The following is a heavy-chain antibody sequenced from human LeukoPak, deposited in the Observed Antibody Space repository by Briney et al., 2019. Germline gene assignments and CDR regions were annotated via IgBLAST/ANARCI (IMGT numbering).Heavy chain of an antibody. CDR2: IYYSGST. D-gene: IGHD6-13*01. CDR3: ARAVDSSSWHPFDY. J-gene: IGHJ4*02. Sequence: PSETLSLTCTVSGGSISSYYWSWIRQPPGKGLEWIGYIYYSGSTNYNPSLKSRVTISVDTSKNQFSLKLSSVTAADTAVYYCARAVDSSSWHPFDYWGQGTLVTVSS. CDR1: GGSISSYY. V-gene: IGHV4-59*01.